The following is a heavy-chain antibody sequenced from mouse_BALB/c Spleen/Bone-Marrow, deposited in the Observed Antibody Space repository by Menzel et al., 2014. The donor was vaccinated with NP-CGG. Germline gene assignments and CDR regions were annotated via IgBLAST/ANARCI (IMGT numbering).Heavy chain of an antibody. CDR1: GYTFTNYY. J-gene: IGHJ3*01. Sequence: VQGVESGAELVKPGVSVKLSCKASGYTFTNYYMYWVKQRPGQDLEWIGGINPSNGGTNFNEKFKSKATLTVDKSSSTAYMQLSSLTSEDSAVYYCTTLGRFAYWGQGTLVTVSA. D-gene: IGHD4-1*01. V-gene: IGHV1S81*02. CDR3: TTLGRFAY. CDR2: INPSNGGT.